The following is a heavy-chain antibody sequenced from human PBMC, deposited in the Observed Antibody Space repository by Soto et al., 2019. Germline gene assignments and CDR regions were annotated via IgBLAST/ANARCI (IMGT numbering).Heavy chain of an antibody. CDR1: EGTFNSYA. Sequence: QAQVVQSGAEVRKPGSSVKLSCKASEGTFNSYAIAWVRQAPGQGLEWMGGIIPYYNTLNYAQKFQDRGTVTADDSTNTVYMELSSLRSDDTAVYFCASGASRLYPYFFDSWAQGTLVTVSS. J-gene: IGHJ4*02. V-gene: IGHV1-69*01. D-gene: IGHD2-2*01. CDR2: IIPYYNTL. CDR3: ASGASRLYPYFFDS.